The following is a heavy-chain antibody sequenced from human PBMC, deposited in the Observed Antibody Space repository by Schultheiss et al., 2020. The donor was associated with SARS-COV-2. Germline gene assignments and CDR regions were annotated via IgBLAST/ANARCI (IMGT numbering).Heavy chain of an antibody. Sequence: SETLSLTCTVSGGSISSSNYYWGWIRQPPGKGLEWIGSIYYSGSTFYNPSLKSRITISVDTSKNQFSLKLSSVTAADTAVYYCAREQAEYYDFWSGYYYYYYMDVWGKGTTVTVSS. CDR3: AREQAEYYDFWSGYYYYYYMDV. CDR2: IYYSGST. J-gene: IGHJ6*03. CDR1: GGSISSSNYY. D-gene: IGHD3-3*01. V-gene: IGHV4-39*01.